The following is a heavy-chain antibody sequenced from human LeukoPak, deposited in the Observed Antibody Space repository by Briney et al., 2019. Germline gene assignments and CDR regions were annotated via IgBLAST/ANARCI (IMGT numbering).Heavy chain of an antibody. J-gene: IGHJ4*02. CDR2: ISGSGVST. CDR3: AKGMSFGSGSSLEY. D-gene: IGHD3-10*01. CDR1: GFRFSSYA. Sequence: GGSLRLSCAASGFRFSSYAMSWVRQAPGKGLEWVSAISGSGVSTYYADSVKGRFTISRDNSQNTMVLQVKSLKVEDTAVYYCAKGMSFGSGSSLEYWGQGTLVAVSS. V-gene: IGHV3-23*01.